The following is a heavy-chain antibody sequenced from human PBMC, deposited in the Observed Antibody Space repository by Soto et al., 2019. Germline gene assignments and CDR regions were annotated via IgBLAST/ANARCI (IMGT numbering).Heavy chain of an antibody. Sequence: SETLSLTCTVSGGSISSYYWSWIRQPPGKGLEWIGYIYYSGSTNYNPSLKSRVTISVDTSKNQFSLKLSSVTAADTAVYYCARGGVANGGLIVYWGQGTLVTVSS. D-gene: IGHD3-16*02. V-gene: IGHV4-59*01. J-gene: IGHJ4*02. CDR3: ARGGVANGGLIVY. CDR1: GGSISSYY. CDR2: IYYSGST.